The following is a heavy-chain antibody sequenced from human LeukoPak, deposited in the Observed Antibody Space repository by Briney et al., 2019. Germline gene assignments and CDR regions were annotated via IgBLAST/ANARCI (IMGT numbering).Heavy chain of an antibody. J-gene: IGHJ4*02. CDR2: ISYDGSNK. CDR3: AKDSDYYGSGSYYPHTTYYFDY. CDR1: GFTFSSYG. D-gene: IGHD3-10*01. V-gene: IGHV3-30*18. Sequence: PGGSLRLSCAASGFTFSSYGMHWVRQAPGKGLEWVAVISYDGSNKYYADSVKGRFTISRDNSKNTLYLQMNSLRAEDTAVYYCAKDSDYYGSGSYYPHTTYYFDYWGQGTLVTVSS.